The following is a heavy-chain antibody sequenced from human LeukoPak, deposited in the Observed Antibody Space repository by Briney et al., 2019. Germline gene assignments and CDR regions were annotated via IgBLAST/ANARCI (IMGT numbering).Heavy chain of an antibody. V-gene: IGHV3-15*01. CDR3: STAGFN. Sequence: GGSLRLSCEVSGTTFRNAWMSWVRQAPGKGLEWVGRIKSKPDGGTTDYAAPVKGRFTISRDDSQNTLYPQMSSLKSEDTAVYYCSTAGFNWGQGTLVSVSS. CDR2: IKSKPDGGTT. J-gene: IGHJ4*02. CDR1: GTTFRNAW.